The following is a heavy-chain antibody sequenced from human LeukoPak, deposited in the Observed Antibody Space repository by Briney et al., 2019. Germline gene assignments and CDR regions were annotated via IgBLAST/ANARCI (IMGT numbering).Heavy chain of an antibody. CDR3: ARSEGGGYCSSTSCFLVTSYGMDV. CDR2: MNPNSGNT. CDR1: GGTFSSYA. V-gene: IGHV1-8*02. Sequence: ASVKVSCKASGGTFSSYAISWVRQATGQGLEWMGWMNPNSGNTGYAQKFQGRVTMTRNTSISTAYMELSSLRSEDTAVYYCARSEGGGYCSSTSCFLVTSYGMDVWGQGTTVTVSS. D-gene: IGHD2-2*01. J-gene: IGHJ6*02.